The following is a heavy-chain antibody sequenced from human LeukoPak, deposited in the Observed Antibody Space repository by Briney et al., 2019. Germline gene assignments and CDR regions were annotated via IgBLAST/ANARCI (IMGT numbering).Heavy chain of an antibody. CDR3: ARQQGLQNLNFDY. CDR1: GYTFTSYA. D-gene: IGHD4-11*01. V-gene: IGHV1-3*01. CDR2: INAGNGNT. J-gene: IGHJ4*02. Sequence: GASVKVSCKASGYTFTSYAMHWVRQAPGQRLEWMGWINAGNGNTKYSQKFQGRVTMTRDTSTSTVYMELSSLRSEDTAVYYCARQQGLQNLNFDYWGQGTLVTVSS.